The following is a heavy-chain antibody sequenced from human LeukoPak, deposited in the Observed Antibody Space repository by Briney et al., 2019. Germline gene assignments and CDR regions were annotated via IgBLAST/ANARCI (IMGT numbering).Heavy chain of an antibody. D-gene: IGHD3-16*01. J-gene: IGHJ4*02. CDR2: INQDGSEA. CDR3: AVTSRTYAFDY. Sequence: PGGSLRLSCAAAGFTYTNNWMFWVRQAPGKGPEWLANINQDGSEAYSVDSVKGRFTISRDNGKNSVYLQMNNLRVEDTAVYCCAVTSRTYAFDYCGAGTLVTVSS. V-gene: IGHV3-7*02. CDR1: GFTYTNNW.